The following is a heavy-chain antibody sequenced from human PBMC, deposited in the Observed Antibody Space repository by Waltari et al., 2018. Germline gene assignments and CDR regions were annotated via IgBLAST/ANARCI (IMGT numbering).Heavy chain of an antibody. CDR2: ISAYTGNP. CDR3: ARRWTSDWSDP. V-gene: IGHV1-18*01. Sequence: QLVQSDAEVTKPGASVKVSCKTSGYKFTSYGIYWVRQAPGQGLESMGWISAYTGNPHYAQNFQGRVTMTRDTSTNTAYLELRGLTSDDTAVYYCARRWTSDWSDPWGQGTLVTVSS. J-gene: IGHJ5*02. CDR1: GYKFTSYG.